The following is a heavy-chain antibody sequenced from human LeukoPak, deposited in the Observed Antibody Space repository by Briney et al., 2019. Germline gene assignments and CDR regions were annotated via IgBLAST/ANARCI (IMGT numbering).Heavy chain of an antibody. Sequence: SGGSLRLSCAASGLTFSSCFMAWVRQAPGKGLEWVANIKPDGSEKYYMDSVKGRFTISRDNAKNSLYLQMNSLRAEDTAVYYCARVDQATVDYWGQGTLVTVSS. D-gene: IGHD5-12*01. CDR3: ARVDQATVDY. V-gene: IGHV3-7*01. CDR2: IKPDGSEK. J-gene: IGHJ4*02. CDR1: GLTFSSCF.